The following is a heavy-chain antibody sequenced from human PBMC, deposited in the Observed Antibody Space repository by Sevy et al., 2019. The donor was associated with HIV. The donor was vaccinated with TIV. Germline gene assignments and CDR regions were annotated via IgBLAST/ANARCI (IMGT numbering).Heavy chain of an antibody. CDR1: GYSFTSYW. CDR2: IYPGDSDT. V-gene: IGHV5-51*01. D-gene: IGHD6-13*01. CDR3: ARGSDRIAAAGTLNY. J-gene: IGHJ4*02. Sequence: GESLKISCKGSGYSFTSYWIGWVRQMPGKGLEWMGMIYPGDSDTRYSPSFQGQVTISADKSISTAYLQWSSLKASDTAMYYCARGSDRIAAAGTLNYWGQGTLVTVSS.